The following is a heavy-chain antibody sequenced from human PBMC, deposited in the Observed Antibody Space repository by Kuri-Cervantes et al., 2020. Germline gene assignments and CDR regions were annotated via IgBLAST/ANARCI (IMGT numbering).Heavy chain of an antibody. CDR3: ARLRVGSGWYSLSYYGMDV. CDR1: GGSISSSSYY. J-gene: IGHJ6*02. Sequence: SETLSLTCTVSGGSISSSSYYWGWIRQPPGKGLEWIGSIYYSGSTYYNPSLRSRVTISVDTSKNQFSLKLSSVTAADTAVYYCARLRVGSGWYSLSYYGMDVWGQGTTVTVSS. CDR2: IYYSGST. D-gene: IGHD6-19*01. V-gene: IGHV4-39*01.